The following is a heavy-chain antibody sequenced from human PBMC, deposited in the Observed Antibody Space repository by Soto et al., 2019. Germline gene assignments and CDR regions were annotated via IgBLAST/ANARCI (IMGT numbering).Heavy chain of an antibody. V-gene: IGHV3-74*01. D-gene: IGHD1-1*01. CDR2: INDYGTPI. Sequence: EVQLVESGGGLVQPGASLRLSCAASGFNLGSYWMHWFRQAPGKGLVWVSRINDYGTPINYAESVEGRFTISRDDAKSEVQLQMNNLGARDTAVYYCARGRLEPFDYWGQGDLVTFSS. J-gene: IGHJ4*02. CDR3: ARGRLEPFDY. CDR1: GFNLGSYW.